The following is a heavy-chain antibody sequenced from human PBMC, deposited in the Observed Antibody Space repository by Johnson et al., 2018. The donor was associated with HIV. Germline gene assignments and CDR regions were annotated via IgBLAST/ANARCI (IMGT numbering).Heavy chain of an antibody. CDR1: GFTFDDYG. V-gene: IGHV3-20*04. CDR2: INWTGGST. CDR3: ARGIVGATYAFDI. D-gene: IGHD1-26*01. J-gene: IGHJ3*02. Sequence: VHLVESGGGVVRPGGSLRLSCAASGFTFDDYGMSWVRQAPGKGLEWVSGINWTGGSTGYADSVKGRFTISRDNAKNSLYLQMNSLRAGDTAVYYWARGIVGATYAFDIWGQGTMVTVSS.